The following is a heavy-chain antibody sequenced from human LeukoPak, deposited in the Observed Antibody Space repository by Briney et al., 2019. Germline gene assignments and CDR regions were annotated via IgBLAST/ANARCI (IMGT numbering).Heavy chain of an antibody. CDR1: GGSISSYY. J-gene: IGHJ4*02. D-gene: IGHD5-24*01. CDR3: ARRMATIGGFDY. V-gene: IGHV4-59*08. CDR2: IYYSGST. Sequence: SETLSLTCTVSGGSISSYYWSWIRQPPGKGLEWIGYIYYSGSTNYNPSLKSRVTISVDTSKNQFSLKLSSVTAADTAVYYCARRMATIGGFDYWGQGTLVTVSS.